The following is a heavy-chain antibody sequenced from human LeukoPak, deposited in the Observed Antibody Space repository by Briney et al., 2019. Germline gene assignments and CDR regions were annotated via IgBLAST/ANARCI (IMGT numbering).Heavy chain of an antibody. Sequence: ASVKVSCKASGYTFTSYYMHWVRRAPGQGLEWMGIINPSGGSTSYAQKFQGRVTMTRDTSTSTVYMELSSLRSEDTAVYYCARGYYGSGGHKYYFDYWGQGTLVTVSS. CDR3: ARGYYGSGGHKYYFDY. CDR1: GYTFTSYY. J-gene: IGHJ4*02. CDR2: INPSGGST. V-gene: IGHV1-46*01. D-gene: IGHD3-10*01.